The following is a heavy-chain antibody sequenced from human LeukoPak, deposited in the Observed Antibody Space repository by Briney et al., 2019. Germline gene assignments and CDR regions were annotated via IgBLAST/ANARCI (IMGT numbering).Heavy chain of an antibody. CDR2: IYTSGST. Sequence: SETLSLTCTVSGGSISSGSYYWSWIRQPAGKGLEWIGRIYTSGSTNYNPSLKSRVTISVDTSKNQFSLKLSSVTAADTAVYYCAREGITIFGAVILNWFDPWGQGTLVTVSS. D-gene: IGHD3-3*01. CDR3: AREGITIFGAVILNWFDP. J-gene: IGHJ5*02. CDR1: GGSISSGSYY. V-gene: IGHV4-61*02.